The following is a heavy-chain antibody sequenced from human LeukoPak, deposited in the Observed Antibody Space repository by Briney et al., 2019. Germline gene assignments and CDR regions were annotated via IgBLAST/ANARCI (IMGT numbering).Heavy chain of an antibody. CDR2: IYTGGST. D-gene: IGHD3-16*01. CDR1: GVTVSSNY. Sequence: GGSLRLSCAASGVTVSSNYMSWVRQASGKGLEWVSVIYTGGSTYYADSVKGRFTISRDNSKNTLYLQMNSLRAEDTAVYYCARGGSPYYFDYWGQGTLVTVSS. J-gene: IGHJ4*02. V-gene: IGHV3-53*05. CDR3: ARGGSPYYFDY.